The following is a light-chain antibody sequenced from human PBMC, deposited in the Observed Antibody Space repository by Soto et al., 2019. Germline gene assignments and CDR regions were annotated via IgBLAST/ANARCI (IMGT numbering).Light chain of an antibody. CDR3: AAWDDSLNGVFV. Sequence: QSALTQPHSVSGSPGQSVAISCSGTSSDVGGYNYVSWYQQHPGKAPKLIIFDVNQRPSGVPDRFSGSKSGTSASLAISGLQSEDEADYYCAAWDDSLNGVFVFGTGTKVTVL. CDR2: DVN. J-gene: IGLJ1*01. V-gene: IGLV2-11*01. CDR1: SSDVGGYNY.